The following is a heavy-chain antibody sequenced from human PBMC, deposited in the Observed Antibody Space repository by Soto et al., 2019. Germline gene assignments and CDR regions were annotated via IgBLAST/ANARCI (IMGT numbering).Heavy chain of an antibody. J-gene: IGHJ5*02. CDR3: ARVIAVRGWFDP. CDR2: INHSGST. Sequence: SETLSLTCAVYGGSLSSYYWSWIRQPPGRGLEWIGEINHSGSTNYNPSLKSRVTISVDTSKNQFSLKLSSVTAADTAVYYCARVIAVRGWFDPWGQGTLVTVSS. CDR1: GGSLSSYY. V-gene: IGHV4-34*01. D-gene: IGHD6-19*01.